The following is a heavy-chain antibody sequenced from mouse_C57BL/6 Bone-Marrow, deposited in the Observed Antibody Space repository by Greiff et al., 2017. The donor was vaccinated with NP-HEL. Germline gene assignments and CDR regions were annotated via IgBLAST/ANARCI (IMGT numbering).Heavy chain of an antibody. CDR1: GYSFTGYY. CDR3: AKGLYGSSYDYAMDY. V-gene: IGHV1-42*01. CDR2: INPSTGGT. D-gene: IGHD1-1*01. Sequence: VQLQQSGPELVKPGASVKISCKASGYSFTGYYMNWVKQSPEKSLEWIGEINPSTGGTTYNQKVKGKATLTVDTSSSTAYMQLSSLTSEDSAVYYCAKGLYGSSYDYAMDYWGQGTSVTVSS. J-gene: IGHJ4*01.